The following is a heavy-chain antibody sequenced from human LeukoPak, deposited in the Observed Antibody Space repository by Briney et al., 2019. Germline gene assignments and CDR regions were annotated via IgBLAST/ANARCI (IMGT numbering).Heavy chain of an antibody. D-gene: IGHD5-18*01. V-gene: IGHV3-7*01. CDR1: GFTFSSYA. CDR2: IKPDGSGK. J-gene: IGHJ4*02. Sequence: GGSLRLSCAASGFTFSSYAMSWVRQAPGKGLEWVANIKPDGSGKWYLDSVKGRFTISRDNGKNSLYLQMNGLRAEDTAVYYCAKEKDPRGYSFGTDYWGQGTLVTVTS. CDR3: AKEKDPRGYSFGTDY.